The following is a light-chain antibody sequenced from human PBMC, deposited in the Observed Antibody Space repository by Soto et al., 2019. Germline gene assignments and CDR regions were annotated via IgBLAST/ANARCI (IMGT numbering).Light chain of an antibody. CDR3: QQRNLWPPIT. J-gene: IGKJ5*01. V-gene: IGKV3-11*01. CDR2: DST. Sequence: EIVLAQSPATLSLYPGERATLSCRASQSIHTSLAWYQQKSGKPPRLVIYDSTLRANDVPDRFGGSRSGTEFTLTINSLEPEDFAVYYCQQRNLWPPITFGQGTRLEIK. CDR1: QSIHTS.